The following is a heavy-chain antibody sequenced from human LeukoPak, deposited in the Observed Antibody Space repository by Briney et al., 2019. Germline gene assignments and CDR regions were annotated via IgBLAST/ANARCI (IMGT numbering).Heavy chain of an antibody. CDR1: GYTFTGYY. J-gene: IGHJ5*02. V-gene: IGHV1-2*02. CDR2: INPNSGGT. D-gene: IGHD3-22*01. Sequence: GASVKVSCKASGYTFTGYYMHWVRQAPGQGLEWVGWINPNSGGTNYAQKFQGRVTMTRDTSISTAYMELSRLRSDDTAVYYCARDNYYYDSSGYYYNWFDPWGQGTLVTVSS. CDR3: ARDNYYYDSSGYYYNWFDP.